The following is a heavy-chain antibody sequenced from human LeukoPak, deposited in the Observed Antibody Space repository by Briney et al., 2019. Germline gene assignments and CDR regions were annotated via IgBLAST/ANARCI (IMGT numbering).Heavy chain of an antibody. CDR2: IYPDDSDT. CDR3: ARGNYYDSSGYYDY. V-gene: IGHV5-51*01. D-gene: IGHD3-22*01. Sequence: GESLKISCKGSGYNFPNHWIGWVRQMPGKGLEWMGIIYPDDSDTKYSPSFQGQVTISADKSISTAYLQWSSLKASDTAMYYCARGNYYDSSGYYDYWGQGTLVTVSS. CDR1: GYNFPNHW. J-gene: IGHJ4*02.